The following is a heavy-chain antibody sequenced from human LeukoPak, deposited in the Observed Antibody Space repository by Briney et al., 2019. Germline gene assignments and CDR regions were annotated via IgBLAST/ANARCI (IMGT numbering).Heavy chain of an antibody. CDR3: ARLFSYGSGEITYYYYYYMDV. V-gene: IGHV7-4-1*02. J-gene: IGHJ6*03. CDR1: GYTLTNYA. CDR2: INTNTGNP. Sequence: ASVKVSCKASGYTLTNYAMNWVRQAPGQGPEWMGWINTNTGNPTYAQGFTGRFVFSLDTSVSTAYLQISSLKAEDTAVYYCARLFSYGSGEITYYYYYYMDVWGKGTTVTVSS. D-gene: IGHD5-18*01.